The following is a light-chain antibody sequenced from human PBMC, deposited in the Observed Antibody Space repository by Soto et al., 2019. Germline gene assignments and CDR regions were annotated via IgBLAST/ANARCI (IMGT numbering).Light chain of an antibody. Sequence: DIVMTQSPDSLAVSLGERATINCKSSQSVLYNSNNKNYLAWYQQKPGQPPKLLIYWASTRESGVPDRFSGSGSGTDFTLTISSLQAEDVADYYCQQYYSIPYTFGQGTKLEI. CDR3: QQYYSIPYT. J-gene: IGKJ2*01. CDR1: QSVLYNSNNKNY. CDR2: WAS. V-gene: IGKV4-1*01.